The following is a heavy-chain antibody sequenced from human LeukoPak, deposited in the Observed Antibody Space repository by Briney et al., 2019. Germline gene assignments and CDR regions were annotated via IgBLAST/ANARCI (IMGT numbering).Heavy chain of an antibody. D-gene: IGHD6-13*01. J-gene: IGHJ6*02. CDR3: AGHTRTGYSSSWYRGWYYYGMDV. Sequence: GSLRLSCAASGFTFSSYSMNWVRQPPGKGLGWIGSIYYSGSTYYNPSLKSRVTISVGTSKNQFSLKLSSVTAADTAVYYCAGHTRTGYSSSWYRGWYYYGMDVWGQGTTVTVSS. CDR2: IYYSGST. V-gene: IGHV4-39*01. CDR1: GFTFSSYS.